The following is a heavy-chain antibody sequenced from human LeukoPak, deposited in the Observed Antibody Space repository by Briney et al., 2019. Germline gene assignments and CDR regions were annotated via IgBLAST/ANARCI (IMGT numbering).Heavy chain of an antibody. J-gene: IGHJ4*02. Sequence: ASVKVSCKASGYTFTGYYMHWVRQAPGQGLEWMGRINPNSGGTNYAQKFQGRVTMTRDTSISTAYMELSRMRSDDTAVYYCARDPPDYGETGVHYWAQGTLVTVSS. V-gene: IGHV1-2*06. CDR2: INPNSGGT. D-gene: IGHD4-17*01. CDR1: GYTFTGYY. CDR3: ARDPPDYGETGVHY.